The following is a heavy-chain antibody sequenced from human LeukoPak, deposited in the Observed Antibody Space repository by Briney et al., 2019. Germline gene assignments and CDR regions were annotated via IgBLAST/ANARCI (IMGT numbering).Heavy chain of an antibody. CDR2: ISSNSHYI. CDR1: GFTFSSYT. CDR3: ARDGSARYNDNTGYRGEFDS. D-gene: IGHD3-22*01. J-gene: IGHJ4*02. Sequence: GGSLRLSCAASGFTFSSYTMNWVRQAPGKGLEWVSCISSNSHYIYYADSVKGRFTISRDNAKNSLYLQMNSLRAVDAAVYYCARDGSARYNDNTGYRGEFDSWGQGAPVTVSS. V-gene: IGHV3-21*01.